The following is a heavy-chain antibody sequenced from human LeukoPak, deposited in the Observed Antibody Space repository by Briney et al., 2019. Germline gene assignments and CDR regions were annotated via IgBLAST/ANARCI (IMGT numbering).Heavy chain of an antibody. CDR1: GFTFSSYG. CDR2: ISYDGSNK. CDR3: AKDQLPGIAAAGIGGR. J-gene: IGHJ4*02. V-gene: IGHV3-30*18. Sequence: GGSLRLSCAASGFTFSSYGMHWVRQAPGKGLSWVAVISYDGSNKYYADSVKGRFTISRDNSKNTLYLQMNSLRAEDTAVYYCAKDQLPGIAAAGIGGRWGQGTLVTVSS. D-gene: IGHD6-13*01.